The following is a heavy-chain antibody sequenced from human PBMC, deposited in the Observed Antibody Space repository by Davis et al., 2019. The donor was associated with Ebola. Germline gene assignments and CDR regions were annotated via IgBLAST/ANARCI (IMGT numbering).Heavy chain of an antibody. CDR3: ARPYCSGGSCTFYGMDV. V-gene: IGHV1-18*01. CDR1: GYTFTSYG. D-gene: IGHD2-15*01. Sequence: AASVKVSCKASGYTFTSYGISWVRQAPRQGLEWMGWISAYNGNTNYAQKLQGRVTMTTDTSTSTAYMELRSLRSDDTAVYYCARPYCSGGSCTFYGMDVWGQGTTVTVSS. J-gene: IGHJ6*02. CDR2: ISAYNGNT.